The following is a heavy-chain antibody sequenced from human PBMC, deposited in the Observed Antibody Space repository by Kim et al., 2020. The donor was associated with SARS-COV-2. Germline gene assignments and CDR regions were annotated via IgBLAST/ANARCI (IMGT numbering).Heavy chain of an antibody. D-gene: IGHD5-12*01. Sequence: TNYNPSLKSRVTISVDTSKNQFSLKLSSGTAADTAVYYCARDGSGYEFDYWGQGTLVTVSS. V-gene: IGHV4-59*01. J-gene: IGHJ4*02. CDR3: ARDGSGYEFDY. CDR2: T.